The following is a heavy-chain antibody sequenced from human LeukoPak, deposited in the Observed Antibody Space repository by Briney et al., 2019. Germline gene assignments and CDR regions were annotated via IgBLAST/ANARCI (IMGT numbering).Heavy chain of an antibody. CDR1: GLSVSDAW. J-gene: IGHJ1*01. Sequence: PGGSLRLSCAVSGLSVSDAWMSWVRQAPGKGLEWVGRMKSKSDGGTTDYTTSVKGRFTISRDDSKNTLYLQMNSLKTEDTAVYYCTTPPDWGQGTLVTVSS. CDR2: MKSKSDGGTT. V-gene: IGHV3-15*01. CDR3: TTPPD.